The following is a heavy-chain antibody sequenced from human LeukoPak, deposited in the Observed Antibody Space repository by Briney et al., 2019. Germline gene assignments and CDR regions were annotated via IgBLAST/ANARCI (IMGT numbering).Heavy chain of an antibody. V-gene: IGHV3-53*01. D-gene: IGHD3-10*02. Sequence: GGSLRLSCAASGFTVSSNYMSWVRQAPGKGLGWVSVIYSGGSTYYADSVKGRFTISRDNSKNTLYLQMNSLRTEDTAVYYCARDRRTMSHAFDIWGQGTMVTVSS. CDR2: IYSGGST. CDR3: ARDRRTMSHAFDI. J-gene: IGHJ3*02. CDR1: GFTVSSNY.